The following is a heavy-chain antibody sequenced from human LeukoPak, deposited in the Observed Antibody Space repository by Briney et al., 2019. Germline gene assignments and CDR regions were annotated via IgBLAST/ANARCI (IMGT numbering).Heavy chain of an antibody. J-gene: IGHJ3*02. CDR2: MNPNSGNT. CDR3: ARGGGRYRSNAFDI. D-gene: IGHD3-16*02. Sequence: GASEKVSCKASGYTFTSYDINWVRQATGQGLEWMGWMNPNSGNTGYAQKFQGRVTMTRNTSISTAYMELSSLRSEDTAVYYCARGGGRYRSNAFDIWGQGTMVTVSS. V-gene: IGHV1-8*01. CDR1: GYTFTSYD.